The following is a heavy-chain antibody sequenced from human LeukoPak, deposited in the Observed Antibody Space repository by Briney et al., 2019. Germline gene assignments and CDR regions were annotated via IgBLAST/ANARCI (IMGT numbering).Heavy chain of an antibody. Sequence: PGGSLRLSCAASGSTFSIYPMTWVRQAPGKGLGWVSTIDPYGGTTHYADSVKGRFTISRDNSKNTLYLQMNTLRAEDTAVYYCAEGRSSQSYWSEYWGQGTLATVSS. V-gene: IGHV3-23*01. J-gene: IGHJ4*02. CDR3: AEGRSSQSYWSEY. CDR1: GSTFSIYP. CDR2: IDPYGGTT. D-gene: IGHD2-8*02.